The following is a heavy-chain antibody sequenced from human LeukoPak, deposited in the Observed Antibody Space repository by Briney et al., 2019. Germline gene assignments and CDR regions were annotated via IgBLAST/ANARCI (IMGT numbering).Heavy chain of an antibody. CDR1: GDSISSGDYY. CDR2: ISHSGST. V-gene: IGHV4-30-4*01. J-gene: IGHJ4*02. D-gene: IGHD2-15*01. CDR3: ARAPLAFCSGGTCKRYFDY. Sequence: SETLSLTCTVSGDSISSGDYYWSWIRQPPGKGLEWVGYISHSGSTSSNPSLKSRVTMSVDTSKNQFSLKLSSVTAADTAVYYCARAPLAFCSGGTCKRYFDYWGRGTLVTVSS.